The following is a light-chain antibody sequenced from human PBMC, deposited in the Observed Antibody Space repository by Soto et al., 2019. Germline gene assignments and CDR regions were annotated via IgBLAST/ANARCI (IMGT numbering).Light chain of an antibody. Sequence: VMTQSPATLSVAPGGRATLACGASRNVCTKVAWYQQKPGQAPRLLIYGASTRATGIPGRFSGGGSGTEFNFTLSRLQSEDVAVYYCQQYDDWPWTFGQGTKVEL. CDR2: GAS. J-gene: IGKJ1*01. V-gene: IGKV3-15*01. CDR1: RNVCTK. CDR3: QQYDDWPWT.